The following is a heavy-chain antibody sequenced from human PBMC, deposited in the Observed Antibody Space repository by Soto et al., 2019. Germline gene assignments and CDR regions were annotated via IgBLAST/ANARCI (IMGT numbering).Heavy chain of an antibody. J-gene: IGHJ4*02. V-gene: IGHV1-69*06. CDR3: AGRCDGTNCLAHFDY. CDR2: IIPIFGTP. D-gene: IGHD2-2*01. CDR1: GGTFNNYV. Sequence: QVQLVQSGAEVKKPGSSVTVSCRASGGTFNNYVINWVRQAPGQGLEWMAGIIPIFGTPNYAQKFQGRVTITADKSTNTAYMELNSLRSEDTAVYYCAGRCDGTNCLAHFDYWGQGNLVTVSS.